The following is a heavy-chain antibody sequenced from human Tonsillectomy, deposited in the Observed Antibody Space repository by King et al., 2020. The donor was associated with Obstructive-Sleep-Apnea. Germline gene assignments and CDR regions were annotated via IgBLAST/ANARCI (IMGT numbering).Heavy chain of an antibody. CDR2: TYYRSKWYN. Sequence: VQLQQSGPGLVKPSQTLSLTCALSGDSVSRNSAAWNWIRESPSRGLLGLGRTYYRSKWYNVYAVFVKSRITINPDTSKKQFSLQLNSVTPEDTAVYYCTRGIAAAAYWGQGTLVTVSS. CDR3: TRGIAAAAY. D-gene: IGHD6-13*01. J-gene: IGHJ4*02. CDR1: GDSVSRNSAA. V-gene: IGHV6-1*01.